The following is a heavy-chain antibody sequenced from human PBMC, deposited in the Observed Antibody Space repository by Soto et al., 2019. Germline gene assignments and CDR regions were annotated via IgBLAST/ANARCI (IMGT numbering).Heavy chain of an antibody. CDR2: ISYDGSDE. CDR1: GFTFSDYA. CDR3: ARAPVTAIRDLFDY. Sequence: QVQLVESGGGVVQPGRSLRLSCAASGFTFSDYAIHWVRQSPGKGLEWVAVISYDGSDEYSADSVKGRFTIPRDNSKNTLYLQMSSLRPEDTAVYYCARAPVTAIRDLFDYRGQGTLVTVSS. V-gene: IGHV3-30-3*01. D-gene: IGHD2-21*02. J-gene: IGHJ4*02.